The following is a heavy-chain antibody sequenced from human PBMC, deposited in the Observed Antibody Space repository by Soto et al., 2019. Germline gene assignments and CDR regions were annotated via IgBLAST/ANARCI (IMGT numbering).Heavy chain of an antibody. CDR3: ARATGTLRSRNCDY. V-gene: IGHV4-31*03. CDR2: IYHTGST. J-gene: IGHJ4*02. CDR1: GGSVSNKTYY. Sequence: SETLSLTCSVSGGSVSNKTYYWTWIRQPPGKGLEWIGSIYHTGSTYYSKSLRSRLTMSVDTSKSQFSLRLSSVTAADTAVYYCARATGTLRSRNCDYWGQGSLVTVS. D-gene: IGHD1-1*01.